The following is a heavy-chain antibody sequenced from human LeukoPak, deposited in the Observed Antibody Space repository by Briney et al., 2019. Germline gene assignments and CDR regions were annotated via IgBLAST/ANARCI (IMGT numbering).Heavy chain of an antibody. V-gene: IGHV3-11*01. CDR3: ARDSHLDFWSGPTGFDP. CDR1: GFTFSDYY. J-gene: IGHJ5*02. CDR2: IDSGSTI. Sequence: GGSLRLSCAASGFTFSDYYMIWIRQAPGKGLEWVSYIDSGSTIYYADSVKGRFTISRDNAKNSLYLQMNSLRAEDTAVYYCARDSHLDFWSGPTGFDPWGQGTLVTVSS. D-gene: IGHD3-3*01.